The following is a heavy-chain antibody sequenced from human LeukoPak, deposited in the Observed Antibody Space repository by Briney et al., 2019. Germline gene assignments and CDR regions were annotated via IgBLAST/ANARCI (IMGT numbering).Heavy chain of an antibody. CDR2: IIPIFGTA. D-gene: IGHD1-26*01. CDR1: GYTFTSYA. Sequence: ASVNVSCKASGYTFTSYAMNWVRQAPGQGLEWMGGIIPIFGTANYAQKFQGRVTITADESTSTAYMELSSLRSEDTAVYYCAREDYSGSYSGVDYWGQGTLVTVSS. CDR3: AREDYSGSYSGVDY. V-gene: IGHV1-69*13. J-gene: IGHJ4*02.